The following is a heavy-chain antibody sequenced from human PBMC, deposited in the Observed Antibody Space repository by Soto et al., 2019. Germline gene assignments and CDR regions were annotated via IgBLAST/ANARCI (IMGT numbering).Heavy chain of an antibody. D-gene: IGHD3-9*01. V-gene: IGHV4-59*01. CDR1: GGSISSYY. CDR3: ARTTYYDILTGTNWFDP. CDR2: IYYSGST. Sequence: SETLSLTCTVSGGSISSYYWSWIRQPPGKGLEWIGYIYYSGSTNYNPSLKSRVTISVDTSKNQFSLKLSSLTAADTAVYYCARTTYYDILTGTNWFDPWGQGTLVTVSS. J-gene: IGHJ5*02.